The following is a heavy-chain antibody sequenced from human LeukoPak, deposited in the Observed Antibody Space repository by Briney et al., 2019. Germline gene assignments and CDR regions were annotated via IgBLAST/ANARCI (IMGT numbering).Heavy chain of an antibody. J-gene: IGHJ4*02. D-gene: IGHD3-22*01. CDR1: GFTFSSYE. V-gene: IGHV3-48*03. Sequence: GGSLRLSCAASGFTFSSYEMSWVRQAPGKGLEWVSYITSNGGTIKNADSVKGRFTISRDNAKNSLYLQMNSLRAEDTAIYYCARIGGYYDSRGYYAVPFDYWGQGTLVTVSS. CDR2: ITSNGGTI. CDR3: ARIGGYYDSRGYYAVPFDY.